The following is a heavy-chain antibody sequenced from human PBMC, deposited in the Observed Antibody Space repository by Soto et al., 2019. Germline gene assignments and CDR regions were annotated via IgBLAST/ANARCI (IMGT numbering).Heavy chain of an antibody. V-gene: IGHV2-5*02. J-gene: IGHJ5*02. CDR2: IYWDDDK. Sequence: QITLEESGPTLVKPTQTLTLTCTFSGFSLSTSGVAVGWIRQPPGKALEWLALIYWDDDKRYSPSLKTRLTITKDTTKNQVVLTMTNMDPVDTATYDCAHGWLRSGVPKSIWAYNSGWYLNWFDPWGQGTLVTVSS. D-gene: IGHD6-19*01. CDR3: AHGWLRSGVPKSIWAYNSGWYLNWFDP. CDR1: GFSLSTSGVA.